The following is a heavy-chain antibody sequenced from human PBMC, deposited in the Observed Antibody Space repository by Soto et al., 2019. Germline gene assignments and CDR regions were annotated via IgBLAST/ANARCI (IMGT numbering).Heavy chain of an antibody. V-gene: IGHV3-21*01. CDR3: AREDIVVVTAAINDYYYYYYMDV. J-gene: IGHJ6*03. Sequence: GGALRPSCAASAVTFSSDSMNWVRQAPGKGLERVSPISSSSSYIYYADSVKGRFTISRDNAKNSLYLQMNSLRAEDTAVYYCAREDIVVVTAAINDYYYYYYMDVWGKGTTVTVSS. CDR1: AVTFSSDS. D-gene: IGHD2-2*01. CDR2: ISSSSSYI.